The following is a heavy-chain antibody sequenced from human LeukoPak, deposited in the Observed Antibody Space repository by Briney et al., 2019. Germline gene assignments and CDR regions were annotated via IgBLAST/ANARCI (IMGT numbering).Heavy chain of an antibody. Sequence: PGGSLRLSCAASGFTFSSYEMDWVRQAPGKGLEWVSYISSSGSTIYYADSVKGRFTISRDNAKNSLYPQMNSLRAEDTAVYYCARDVRNYFDYWGQGTLVTVSS. J-gene: IGHJ4*02. CDR1: GFTFSSYE. CDR3: ARDVRNYFDY. CDR2: ISSSGSTI. D-gene: IGHD2-8*01. V-gene: IGHV3-48*03.